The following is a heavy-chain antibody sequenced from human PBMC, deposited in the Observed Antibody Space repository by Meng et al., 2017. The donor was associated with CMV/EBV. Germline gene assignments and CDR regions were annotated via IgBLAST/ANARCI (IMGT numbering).Heavy chain of an antibody. D-gene: IGHD3-16*01. Sequence: GESLKISCAASGFTFSSYSMNWVRQAPGKGLEWVSSISSSSSYIYYADSVKGRFTISRDNAKNSLYLQMNSLRAEDTAVYYCARDLRVVLGQYNWFGPWGQGTLVTVSS. J-gene: IGHJ5*02. CDR3: ARDLRVVLGQYNWFGP. CDR2: ISSSSSYI. V-gene: IGHV3-21*01. CDR1: GFTFSSYS.